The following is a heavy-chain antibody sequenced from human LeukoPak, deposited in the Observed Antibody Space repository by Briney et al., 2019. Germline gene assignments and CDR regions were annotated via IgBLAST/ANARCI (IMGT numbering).Heavy chain of an antibody. Sequence: SGGSLRLSCEASGITISDAWMSWVRQAPGKGLEWVGRIKSNTDGGTTDFAAPVKGRFTISRDDSENALYLQMNSLKTEDTAVYYCTTQLLYEHNFDYWGQGTLVTVSS. D-gene: IGHD2-2*02. CDR2: IKSNTDGGTT. J-gene: IGHJ4*02. CDR1: GITISDAW. CDR3: TTQLLYEHNFDY. V-gene: IGHV3-15*01.